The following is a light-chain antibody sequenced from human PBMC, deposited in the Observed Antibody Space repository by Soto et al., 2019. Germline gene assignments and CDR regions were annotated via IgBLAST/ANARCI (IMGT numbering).Light chain of an antibody. CDR3: QVWDARSEHYV. J-gene: IGLJ1*01. CDR1: SIGSKS. CDR2: DDS. V-gene: IGLV3-21*02. Sequence: SYELTQSPSVSVAPGQTVTITCGGSSIGSKSVHWYQQRPGQAPVLVVYDDSDRRSGIPERFSGSNSGSTVTLTITRVEAGDEADYHCQVWDARSEHYVFGPGTKLTVL.